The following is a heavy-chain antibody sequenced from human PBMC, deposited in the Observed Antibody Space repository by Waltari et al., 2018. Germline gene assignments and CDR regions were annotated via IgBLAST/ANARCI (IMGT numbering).Heavy chain of an antibody. J-gene: IGHJ3*02. Sequence: QVQLQQWGAGLLKPAEPLSLTCAVYGGSFSGYYWSWIRQPPGKGLEWIGEINHSGSTNYNPSLKSRVTISVDTSKNQFSLKLSSVTAADTAVYYCARGLVVTATDAFDIWGQGTMVTVSS. CDR1: GGSFSGYY. V-gene: IGHV4-34*01. D-gene: IGHD2-21*02. CDR2: INHSGST. CDR3: ARGLVVTATDAFDI.